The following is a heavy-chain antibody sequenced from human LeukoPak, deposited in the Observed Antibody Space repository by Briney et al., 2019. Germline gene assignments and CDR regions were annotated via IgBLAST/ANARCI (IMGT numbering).Heavy chain of an antibody. V-gene: IGHV3-53*01. CDR1: GFTVSSNY. CDR2: IYSGGST. J-gene: IGHJ5*02. D-gene: IGHD1-1*01. Sequence: QTGGSLGLSCAASGFTVSSNYMSWVRQAPGKGLEWVSVIYSGGSTYYADSVKGRFTISRDNSKNTLYLQMNSLRAEDTAVYYCARDAPQLGFDPWGQGTLVTVSS. CDR3: ARDAPQLGFDP.